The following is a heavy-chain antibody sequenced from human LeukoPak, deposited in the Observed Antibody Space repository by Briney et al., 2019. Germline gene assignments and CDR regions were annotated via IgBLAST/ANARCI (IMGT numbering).Heavy chain of an antibody. D-gene: IGHD6-6*01. CDR1: GFTFDDYA. CDR3: AKDMSIAARAFDY. CDR2: ISWNSGSI. V-gene: IGHV3-9*01. Sequence: GGSLRLSCAASGFTFDDYAMHWVRQAPGKGLEWVSSISWNSGSIGYADSVKGRFTISRDNAKSSLYLQMNSLRAEDTALYYCAKDMSIAARAFDYWGQGTLVTVSS. J-gene: IGHJ4*02.